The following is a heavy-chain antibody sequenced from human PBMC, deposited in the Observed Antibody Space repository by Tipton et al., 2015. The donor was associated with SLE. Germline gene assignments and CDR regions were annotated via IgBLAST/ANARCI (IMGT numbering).Heavy chain of an antibody. CDR2: IYTSGST. D-gene: IGHD5-24*01. CDR1: GGSISSYY. J-gene: IGHJ4*02. CDR3: AREGRHGYSYGAFDY. Sequence: TLSLTCTVSGGSISSYYWSWIRQSPGKGLEWIGYIYTSGSTNYNPSLKSRVTISADTSKNQFSLNLTSVTAADTAVYYCAREGRHGYSYGAFDYWGQGTLVTVSS. V-gene: IGHV4-4*08.